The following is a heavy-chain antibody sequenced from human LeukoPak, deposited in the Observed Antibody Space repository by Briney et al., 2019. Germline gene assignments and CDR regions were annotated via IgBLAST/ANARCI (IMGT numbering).Heavy chain of an antibody. J-gene: IGHJ4*02. CDR2: INPSGGST. CDR1: GYTFTSYY. V-gene: IGHV1-46*01. Sequence: ASVKVSCKASGYTFTSYYMHWVRQAPGQGLEWMGIINPSGGSTGYAQKFQGRVTMTRDTSTSTVYMELSSLRSEDTAVYYCARGGGYCSGGSCYGEGYYFDYWGQGTLVTVSS. D-gene: IGHD2-15*01. CDR3: ARGGGYCSGGSCYGEGYYFDY.